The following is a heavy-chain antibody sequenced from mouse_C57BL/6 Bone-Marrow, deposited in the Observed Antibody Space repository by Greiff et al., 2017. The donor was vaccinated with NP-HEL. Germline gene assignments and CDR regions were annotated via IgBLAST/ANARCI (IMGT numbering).Heavy chain of an antibody. CDR3: AKHARGYDYDWYFDV. CDR2: IWGGGST. V-gene: IGHV2-9*01. Sequence: VQLQQSGPGLVAPSQSLSITCTVSGFSLTSYGVDWVRQPPGKGLEWLGVIWGGGSTNYNSALMSRLSISKDNSKSQVFLKMNRLQTDDTAMYYCAKHARGYDYDWYFDVWGTGTTVTVSS. J-gene: IGHJ1*03. D-gene: IGHD2-4*01. CDR1: GFSLTSYG.